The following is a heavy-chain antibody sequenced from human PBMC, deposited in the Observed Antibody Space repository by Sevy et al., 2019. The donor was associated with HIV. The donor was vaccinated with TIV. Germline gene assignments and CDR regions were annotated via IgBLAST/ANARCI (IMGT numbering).Heavy chain of an antibody. D-gene: IGHD6-13*01. CDR3: ARDSGSTWQAYNWFDP. CDR1: GFTFSRNW. V-gene: IGHV3-7*01. J-gene: IGHJ5*02. Sequence: GGSLRLSCAASGFTFSRNWMTWVGQAPGQGLEWVANIKQDGSEKYYVDSVKGRFIISRDNAKNSLYLQMNSLRADDTALYYCARDSGSTWQAYNWFDPWGQGTLVTVSS. CDR2: IKQDGSEK.